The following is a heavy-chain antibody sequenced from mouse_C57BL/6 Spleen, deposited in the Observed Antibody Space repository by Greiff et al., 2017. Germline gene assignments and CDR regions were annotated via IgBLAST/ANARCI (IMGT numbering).Heavy chain of an antibody. J-gene: IGHJ2*01. CDR3: TTITTVFDY. Sequence: EVKLMESGAELVRPGASVKLSCTASGFNIKDDYMHWVKQRPEQGLEWIGWIDPENGDTEYASKFQGKATITAATSSNTAYLQLSSLTSEDTAVYYCTTITTVFDYWGQGTTLTVSS. D-gene: IGHD1-1*01. V-gene: IGHV14-4*01. CDR2: IDPENGDT. CDR1: GFNIKDDY.